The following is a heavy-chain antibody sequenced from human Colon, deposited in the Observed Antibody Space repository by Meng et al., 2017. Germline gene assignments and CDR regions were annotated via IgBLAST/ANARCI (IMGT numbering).Heavy chain of an antibody. CDR1: GYTFTTFF. V-gene: IGHV1-2*05. J-gene: IGHJ4*02. CDR2: INPNSGVT. CDR3: ARMGAGAAFDF. Sequence: QVHLVQSRAEVKTPGSSVKISCEASGYTFTTFFLNWVRQTPDQGFEWLGRINPNSGVTNFAQKFQGRVTMTRDTSISTAYMELASLRSDDTGVYYCARMGAGAAFDFWGQGTLVTVSS. D-gene: IGHD1-26*01.